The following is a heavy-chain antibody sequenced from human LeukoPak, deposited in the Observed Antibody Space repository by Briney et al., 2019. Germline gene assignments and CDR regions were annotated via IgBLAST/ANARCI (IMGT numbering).Heavy chain of an antibody. Sequence: GGSLRLSCAASGFTFSSYWMSWVRQAPGKGLEWVANIKQDGSEKYYVDSVKGRFTISRYNAKNSLYLQMNSLRAEDTAVYYCARELAGHYYGSGSSSDYWGQGTLVTVSS. CDR3: ARELAGHYYGSGSSSDY. V-gene: IGHV3-7*01. CDR1: GFTFSSYW. D-gene: IGHD3-10*01. CDR2: IKQDGSEK. J-gene: IGHJ4*02.